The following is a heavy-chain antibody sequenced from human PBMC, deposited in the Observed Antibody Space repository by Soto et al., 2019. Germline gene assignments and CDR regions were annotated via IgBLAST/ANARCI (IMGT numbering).Heavy chain of an antibody. Sequence: PGGSLILSCAASGFTFSSYGMHWVRQAPGKGLEWVAVIWYDGSNKYYADSVKGRFTISRDNSKNTLYLQMNSLRAEDTAVYYCASMGGEAEYHYYYGMDVWGQGTTVTVSS. V-gene: IGHV3-33*01. CDR3: ASMGGEAEYHYYYGMDV. D-gene: IGHD3-10*01. CDR1: GFTFSSYG. J-gene: IGHJ6*02. CDR2: IWYDGSNK.